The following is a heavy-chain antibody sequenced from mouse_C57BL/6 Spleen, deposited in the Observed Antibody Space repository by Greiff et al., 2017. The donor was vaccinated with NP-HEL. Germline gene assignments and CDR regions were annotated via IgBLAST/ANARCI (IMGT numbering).Heavy chain of an antibody. D-gene: IGHD2-1*01. V-gene: IGHV5-4*01. CDR1: GFTFSSYA. CDR2: ISDGGSYT. Sequence: EVHLVESGGGLVKPGGSLKLSCAASGFTFSSYAMSWVRQTPEKRLEWVATISDGGSYTYYPDNVKGRFTISRDNAKNNLYLQMSHLKSEDTAMYYWAREFLYGNYEYFDVWGTGTTVTVSS. CDR3: AREFLYGNYEYFDV. J-gene: IGHJ1*03.